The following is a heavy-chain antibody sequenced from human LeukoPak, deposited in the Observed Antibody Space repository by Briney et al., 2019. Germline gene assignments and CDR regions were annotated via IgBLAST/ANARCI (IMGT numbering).Heavy chain of an antibody. Sequence: GGSLRLSCAASGFTFSTYAMTWVRQAPGKGLEWVSIIGGSDSRTYYADSVKGRFTISRDNSKNTLYLQMNSLRAEDTAVYYCAKDSSSYNWGYMDVWGEGTTVIVSS. J-gene: IGHJ6*03. CDR3: AKDSSSYNWGYMDV. CDR1: GFTFSTYA. V-gene: IGHV3-23*01. CDR2: IGGSDSRT. D-gene: IGHD1-20*01.